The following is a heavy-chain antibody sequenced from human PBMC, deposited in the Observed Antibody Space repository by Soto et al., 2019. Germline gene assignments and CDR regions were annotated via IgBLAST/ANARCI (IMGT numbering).Heavy chain of an antibody. CDR3: ARDRGARMGGYYFQH. J-gene: IGHJ1*01. D-gene: IGHD3-10*01. Sequence: QVQLQESGPGLVKPSQTLSLTCTVSGGSISSGGYYWSWIRQHPGKGLEWIGYIYYSGSTYYNPCLEYGVTISDDQSRSRLSLEVIYVPAGDTAVFYCARDRGARMGGYYFQHWGQGTLVTVSS. CDR2: IYYSGST. V-gene: IGHV4-31*03. CDR1: GGSISSGGYY.